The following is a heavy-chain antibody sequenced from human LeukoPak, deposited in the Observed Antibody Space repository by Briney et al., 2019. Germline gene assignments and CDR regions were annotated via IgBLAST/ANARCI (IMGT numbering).Heavy chain of an antibody. Sequence: SETLSLTCTVSGDSISSGSYYWSWIRQPSGKGLEWIGRIYTSGSTNSNPSLKSRVTISVDTSKNQFSLRLSSVTAADTAVYYCARDHYDILTGALGDWFDPWGQGTLVTVSS. J-gene: IGHJ5*02. D-gene: IGHD3-9*01. CDR2: IYTSGST. CDR1: GDSISSGSYY. CDR3: ARDHYDILTGALGDWFDP. V-gene: IGHV4-61*02.